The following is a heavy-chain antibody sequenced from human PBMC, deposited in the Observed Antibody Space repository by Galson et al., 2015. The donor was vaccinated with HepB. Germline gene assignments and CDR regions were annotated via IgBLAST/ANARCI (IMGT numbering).Heavy chain of an antibody. J-gene: IGHJ6*02. CDR3: AREWGADYYYGMDD. CDR1: GYTFTSYG. V-gene: IGHV1-18*04. CDR2: ISAYNGNT. D-gene: IGHD1-26*01. Sequence: SVKVSCKASGYTFTSYGISWVRQAPGQGLEWMGWISAYNGNTNYAQKLQGRVTMTTDTSTSTAYMELRSLRSDDTAVYYCAREWGADYYYGMDDWGQGTTVTVSS.